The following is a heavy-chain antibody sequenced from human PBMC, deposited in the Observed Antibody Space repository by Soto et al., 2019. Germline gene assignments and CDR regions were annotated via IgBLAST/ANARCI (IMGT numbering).Heavy chain of an antibody. J-gene: IGHJ6*02. V-gene: IGHV4-34*01. D-gene: IGHD2-21*02. CDR3: ARAVTAIHYYYGMDV. CDR2: INHSGST. Sequence: SETLSLTCAVYGGSFSGYYWSWIRQPPGKGLEWIGEINHSGSTNYNPSLKSRVTISVDTSKNQFSLKLSSVTAADTAVYYCARAVTAIHYYYGMDVWGQGTTVT. CDR1: GGSFSGYY.